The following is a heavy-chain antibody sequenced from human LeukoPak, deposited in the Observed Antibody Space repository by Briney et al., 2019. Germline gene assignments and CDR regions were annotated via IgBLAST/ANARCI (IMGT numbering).Heavy chain of an antibody. CDR3: ARDIGSACFDY. CDR2: INAKNGYT. D-gene: IGHD6-19*01. J-gene: IGHJ4*02. Sequence: GASVKVSCKASGYTFTSYGFSWVRQAPGQGLEWMAWINAKNGYTKYARNLQGRVTVTTDTSTSTAYMEVRSLSSDVTAVYYCARDIGSACFDYWGQGTLVTVSS. CDR1: GYTFTSYG. V-gene: IGHV1-18*04.